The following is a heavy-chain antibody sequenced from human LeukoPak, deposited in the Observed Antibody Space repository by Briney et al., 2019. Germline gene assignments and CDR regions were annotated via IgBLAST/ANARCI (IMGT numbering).Heavy chain of an antibody. Sequence: TGGSLRLSCAASGFTFSSYAMNWVRQAPGKGLEWVSVISGSGGSTNYADSVKGRLTISRDNSKNTLYLQMNGLRAEDTAVYYCAKCTCWDCHILSYWGQGTLVTVSS. CDR3: AKCTCWDCHILSY. CDR2: ISGSGGST. CDR1: GFTFSSYA. J-gene: IGHJ4*02. D-gene: IGHD2/OR15-2a*01. V-gene: IGHV3-23*01.